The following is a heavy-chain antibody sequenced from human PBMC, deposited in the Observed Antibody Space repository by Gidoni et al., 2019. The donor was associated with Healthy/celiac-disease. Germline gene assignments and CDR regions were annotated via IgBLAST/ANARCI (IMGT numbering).Heavy chain of an antibody. CDR1: GFTFSCYA. Sequence: EVQLLESGGGLLHPGASRRRSCAASGFTFSCYAISWVRPAPGKGLAWFSAIRGSGGSTYYADTVKGRFTISRENSKNTLYLQMNSLRAEDTAVYYCAKVGAVVVPAAIPFDAFDIWGQGTMVTVSS. CDR2: IRGSGGST. V-gene: IGHV3-23*01. D-gene: IGHD2-2*02. J-gene: IGHJ3*02. CDR3: AKVGAVVVPAAIPFDAFDI.